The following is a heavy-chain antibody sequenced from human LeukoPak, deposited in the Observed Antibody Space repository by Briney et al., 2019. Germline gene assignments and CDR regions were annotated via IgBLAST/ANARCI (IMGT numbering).Heavy chain of an antibody. D-gene: IGHD1-1*01. CDR2: ISAYNGNT. CDR1: GYTFTSYG. J-gene: IGHJ2*01. Sequence: GASVKVSCKASGYTFTSYGISWVRQAPGQGLEGMGWISAYNGNTNYAQKFQGRVTMTRDTSISTAYMELSRLRSDDTAVYYCARDQTTRRRGAPTQYFDLWGRGTLVTVSS. V-gene: IGHV1-18*01. CDR3: ARDQTTRRRGAPTQYFDL.